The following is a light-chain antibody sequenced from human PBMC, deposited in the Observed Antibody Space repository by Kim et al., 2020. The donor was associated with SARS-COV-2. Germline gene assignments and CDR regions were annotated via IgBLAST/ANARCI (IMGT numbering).Light chain of an antibody. CDR1: QNSGNW. V-gene: IGKV3-11*01. CDR3: LQHGDWPLT. Sequence: LSAGERAPTSCTVNQNSGNWLAWYQQKPGQAPRLLICDASNRATGVPARFSGSGSGTDFTLTISSLEPEDFAVYYCLQHGDWPLTFGGGTTVEIK. CDR2: DAS. J-gene: IGKJ4*01.